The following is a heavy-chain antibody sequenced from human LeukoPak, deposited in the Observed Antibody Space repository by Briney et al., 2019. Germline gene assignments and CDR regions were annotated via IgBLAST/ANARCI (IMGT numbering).Heavy chain of an antibody. CDR2: ISSSSSYI. J-gene: IGHJ4*02. Sequence: GGSLRLSCVASGFTFSSYSMNWVRQAPGKGLEWVSSISSSSSYIYYADSVKGRFTISRDNAKNSLYLQMNSLRAEDTAVYYCARGDRDLYCSSTSCYPVLGGRETLFTVS. CDR3: ARGDRDLYCSSTSCYPVL. V-gene: IGHV3-21*01. D-gene: IGHD2-2*01. CDR1: GFTFSSYS.